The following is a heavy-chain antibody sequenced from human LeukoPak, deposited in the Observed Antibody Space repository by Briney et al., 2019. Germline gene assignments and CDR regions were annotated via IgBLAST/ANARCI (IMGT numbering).Heavy chain of an antibody. CDR3: ARGSSFNFD. CDR1: GXTFSNYA. V-gene: IGHV3-23*01. Sequence: PGGSLRLSCAASGXTFSNYAMSWVRQAPGKGLEWVSTINDIGARTYYADSVKGRFTISRDDSNNTLYLQMNSLRPEDTAVYYCARGSSFNFDWGQGTLVTVSS. D-gene: IGHD3-9*01. CDR2: INDIGART. J-gene: IGHJ4*02.